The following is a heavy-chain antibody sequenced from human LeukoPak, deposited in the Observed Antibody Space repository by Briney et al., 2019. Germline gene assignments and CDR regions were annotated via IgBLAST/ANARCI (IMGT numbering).Heavy chain of an antibody. D-gene: IGHD3-22*01. CDR3: ATSHSSGSNYYYYYMDV. CDR2: INPNSGGT. CDR1: GYTFTGYY. J-gene: IGHJ6*03. V-gene: IGHV1-2*02. Sequence: ASVKVSCKASGYTFTGYYTHWVRQAPGQGLEWMGWINPNSGGTNYAQKFQGRVTMTRDTSISTAYMELSRLRSDDTAVYYCATSHSSGSNYYYYYMDVWGKGTTVTVSS.